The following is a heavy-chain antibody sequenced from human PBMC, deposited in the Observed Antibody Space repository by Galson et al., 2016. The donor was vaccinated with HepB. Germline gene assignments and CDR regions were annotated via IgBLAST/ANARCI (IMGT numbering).Heavy chain of an antibody. CDR1: GFTFSSYG. V-gene: IGHV3-33*01. D-gene: IGHD6-6*01. J-gene: IGHJ3*02. CDR3: VRDFEYSNSSGFWEDAFDI. Sequence: SLRLSCAASGFTFSSYGMHWVRQALGKGLGWVAVIWYDGSHKYYADSVKGRFTISRDNSKNTLYLQINSLRAEDTAVYYCVRDFEYSNSSGFWEDAFDIWGQGTMVTVSS. CDR2: IWYDGSHK.